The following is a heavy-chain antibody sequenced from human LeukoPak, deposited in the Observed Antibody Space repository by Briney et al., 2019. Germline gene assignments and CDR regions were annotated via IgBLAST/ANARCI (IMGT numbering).Heavy chain of an antibody. CDR1: GGSISSYS. V-gene: IGHV4-4*07. CDR3: ARGIDTAMVIRAFDI. Sequence: SETLSLTCSVSGGSISSYSWSWIRQPAGKGLEWIGRIYTSGSTNYNPSLKSRVTISVDTSKNQFSLKLSSVTAADTAVYYCARGIDTAMVIRAFDIWGQGTMVTVSS. D-gene: IGHD5-18*01. J-gene: IGHJ3*02. CDR2: IYTSGST.